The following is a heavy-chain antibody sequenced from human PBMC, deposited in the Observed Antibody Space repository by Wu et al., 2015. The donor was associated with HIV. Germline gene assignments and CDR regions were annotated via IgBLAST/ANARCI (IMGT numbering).Heavy chain of an antibody. CDR3: ARGWGSSSPAEYFQH. Sequence: QVQLVQSGAEVKKPGSSVKLSCTASGGTFTKYAVSWVRQAPGQGLEWMGGIIPVLRTTTYAQKFQGRVTITADESTSTAYMELSSLRSEDTAVYYCARGWGSSSPAEYFQHWGQGTLVTVSS. CDR1: GGTFTKYA. V-gene: IGHV1-69*11. CDR2: IIPVLRTT. D-gene: IGHD6-6*01. J-gene: IGHJ1*01.